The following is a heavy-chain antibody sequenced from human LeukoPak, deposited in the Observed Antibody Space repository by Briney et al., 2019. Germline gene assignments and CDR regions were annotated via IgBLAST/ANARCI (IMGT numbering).Heavy chain of an antibody. Sequence: SERLSLTPAVYGGAFCGFYWSWMGPAPGPGLGGSGEINHSGSGNDHTSIRSRVIISVDTSKNPCTLQLSSVAAEATAVYFCRRGRGSSWLYYLYYWGQGTLVPVSS. D-gene: IGHD6-13*01. CDR1: GGAFCGFY. CDR3: RRGRGSSWLYYLYY. V-gene: IGHV4-34*01. CDR2: INHSGSG. J-gene: IGHJ4*02.